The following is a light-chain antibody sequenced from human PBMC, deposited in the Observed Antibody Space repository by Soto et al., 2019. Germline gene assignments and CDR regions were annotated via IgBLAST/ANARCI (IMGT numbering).Light chain of an antibody. V-gene: IGKV3-11*01. CDR2: DAS. CDR1: QSVSSY. Sequence: EIVLTQSPATLSLSPGERATLSCRASQSVSSYLAWYQQKPGQAPRLLIYDASNRATGIPARFSGSGSGTDFTLTINSLEPEDFAVYYCQQRGNWPYTFGQGTKLEIK. CDR3: QQRGNWPYT. J-gene: IGKJ2*01.